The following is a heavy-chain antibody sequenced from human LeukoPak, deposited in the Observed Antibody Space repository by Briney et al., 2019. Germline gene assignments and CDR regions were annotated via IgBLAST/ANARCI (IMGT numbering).Heavy chain of an antibody. Sequence: PGGSLRLSCEASGFTLSTYWMSWVRQAPGKWLEWVANIKQDGSEKYYVDSVKGRFTISRDNAKNSLYLQVNSLRPEDTAIYYCVRDDLSVWGQGTLVTVSS. CDR2: IKQDGSEK. CDR3: VRDDLSV. CDR1: GFTLSTYW. V-gene: IGHV3-7*01. J-gene: IGHJ3*01.